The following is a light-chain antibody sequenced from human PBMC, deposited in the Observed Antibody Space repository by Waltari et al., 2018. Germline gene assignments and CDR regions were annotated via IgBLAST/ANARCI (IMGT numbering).Light chain of an antibody. CDR1: QAISSW. Sequence: DIQMTQSPSSLSASVVDKVTITCHVSQAISSWLAWYQQKPGKTPKPLIYSASSLKTGVPSRFSGGGSGTDYTLTISSLQPEDFATYYCQQYDDFPLTFGPGTKLDIK. V-gene: IGKV1D-16*01. J-gene: IGKJ3*01. CDR2: SAS. CDR3: QQYDDFPLT.